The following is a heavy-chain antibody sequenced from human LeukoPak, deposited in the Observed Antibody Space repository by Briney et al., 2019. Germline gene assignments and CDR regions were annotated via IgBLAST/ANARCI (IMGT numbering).Heavy chain of an antibody. CDR1: GYSFTSYW. Sequence: GESLKISCKGSGYSFTSYWIGWVRQMPGKGLEWMGIIYPGDSDTRYSPSFQGQVTISADKSISTAYLQWSSLKASDTAMYYCARQISPHYYGSSGYYPAPDAFDIWGQGTMVTVSS. CDR2: IYPGDSDT. V-gene: IGHV5-51*01. D-gene: IGHD3-22*01. CDR3: ARQISPHYYGSSGYYPAPDAFDI. J-gene: IGHJ3*02.